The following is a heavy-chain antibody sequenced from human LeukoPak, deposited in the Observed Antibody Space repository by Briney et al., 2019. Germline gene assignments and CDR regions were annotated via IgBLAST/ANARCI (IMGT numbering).Heavy chain of an antibody. CDR3: ARGESNYDILTGYLDY. CDR2: INPNGGST. J-gene: IGHJ4*02. CDR1: GYTFTSYY. D-gene: IGHD3-9*01. Sequence: ASVKVSCKASGYTFTSYYMHWVRQAPGQGLEWMGIINPNGGSTSYAQKFQGRVTMTRDTTTSTVYMELSSLRSEDTAVYYCARGESNYDILTGYLDYWGQGTLVTVSS. V-gene: IGHV1-46*03.